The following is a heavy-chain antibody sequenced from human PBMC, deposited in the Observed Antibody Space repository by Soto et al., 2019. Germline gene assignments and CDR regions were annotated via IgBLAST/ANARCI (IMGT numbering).Heavy chain of an antibody. D-gene: IGHD4-17*01. V-gene: IGHV4-39*01. CDR2: IYYTGST. J-gene: IGHJ4*02. CDR1: GGSLRSTSHY. CDR3: ARRGGYGEYELDY. Sequence: XTLSLPCTVSGGSLRSTSHYWDWIRQSPGKGLEWIGSIYYTGSTFYNPSLKIRVTISVDTSKSQFYVSLTSLTAADTAVYYCARRGGYGEYELDYWGQGTLGTVSS.